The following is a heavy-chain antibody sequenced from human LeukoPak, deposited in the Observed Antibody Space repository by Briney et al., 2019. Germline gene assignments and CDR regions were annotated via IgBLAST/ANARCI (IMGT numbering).Heavy chain of an antibody. D-gene: IGHD3-22*01. J-gene: IGHJ3*02. V-gene: IGHV4-61*01. CDR3: ASLHYYDSSGSLSGAFDI. CDR1: GGSVSSGSYY. Sequence: SETLSLTCTVSGGSVSSGSYYWSWIRQPPGTGLEWIGYINYSGSTNYNPSLKSRVTISVDTSKNQFSLKLSSVTAADTAVYYCASLHYYDSSGSLSGAFDIWGQGTMVTVSS. CDR2: INYSGST.